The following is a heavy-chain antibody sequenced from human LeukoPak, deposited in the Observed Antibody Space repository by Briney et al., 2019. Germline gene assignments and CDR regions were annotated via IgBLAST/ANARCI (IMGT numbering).Heavy chain of an antibody. D-gene: IGHD6-13*01. CDR3: GKVRGIYRTPDDY. V-gene: IGHV3-23*01. CDR2: ISGSGGST. J-gene: IGHJ4*02. CDR1: GFTFSSYA. Sequence: GGSLRLSCAASGFTFSSYAMSWVRQAPGKGLEWVSAISGSGGSTYYADSVKGRFTISRDNSKNTLYLQMNSLRAEDTAVYYCGKVRGIYRTPDDYWGQGTLVTVSS.